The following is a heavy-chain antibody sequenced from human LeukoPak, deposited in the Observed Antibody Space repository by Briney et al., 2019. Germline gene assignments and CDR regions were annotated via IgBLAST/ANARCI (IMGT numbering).Heavy chain of an antibody. CDR3: AKDLWFRDFFFDY. J-gene: IGHJ4*02. V-gene: IGHV3-23*01. CDR2: ISGSGGST. Sequence: WVRQPPGKGLEWVSAISGSGGSTYYADSVKGRFTISRDNSKNTLYLQMNSLRAEDTAVYYCAKDLWFRDFFFDYWGQGTLVTVSS. D-gene: IGHD3-10*01.